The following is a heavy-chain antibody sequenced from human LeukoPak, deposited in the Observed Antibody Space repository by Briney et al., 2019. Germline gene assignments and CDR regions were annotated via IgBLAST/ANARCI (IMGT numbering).Heavy chain of an antibody. CDR2: INPNSGGT. V-gene: IGHV1-2*02. J-gene: IGHJ4*02. Sequence: ASVTVSCKASGYTFTGYYMHWVRQAPGQGLEWMGWINPNSGGTNYAQKFQGRVTMTRDTSISTAYMELSRLRSDDTAVYYCARGDIVVVPAAMPEGYWGQGTLVTVSS. CDR1: GYTFTGYY. D-gene: IGHD2-2*01. CDR3: ARGDIVVVPAAMPEGY.